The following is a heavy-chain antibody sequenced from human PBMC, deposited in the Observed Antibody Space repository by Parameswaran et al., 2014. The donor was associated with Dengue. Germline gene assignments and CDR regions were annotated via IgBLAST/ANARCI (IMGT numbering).Heavy chain of an antibody. V-gene: IGHV4-34*01. Sequence: PGKGLEWIGEINHTGSTNYNPSLKGRVTISVDTFKKQFSLKLSSVTAADTAVYYCAGGRFTSGAFLVIGRPSYYNGLDVWGRGTTVTVSS. D-gene: IGHD3-16*02. CDR2: INHTGST. J-gene: IGHJ6*02. CDR3: AGGRFTSGAFLVIGRPSYYNGLDV.